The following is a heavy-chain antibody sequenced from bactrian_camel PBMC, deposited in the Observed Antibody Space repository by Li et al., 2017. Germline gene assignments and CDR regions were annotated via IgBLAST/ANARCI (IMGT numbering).Heavy chain of an antibody. CDR3: AEGRGSRGEHCYSLNY. D-gene: IGHD6*01. J-gene: IGHJ4*01. CDR2: ISSVGHDP. Sequence: HVQLVESGGGSVQAGGSLRLSCTTYHLYIDSYCKAFFREAPGHEREGVAAISSVGHDPNYVDSVKGRFTISRDSAKNTVYLQMNNLQPEDTATYYCAEGRGSRGEHCYSLNYWGQGTQVTVS. V-gene: IGHV3S1*01. CDR1: HLYIDSYC.